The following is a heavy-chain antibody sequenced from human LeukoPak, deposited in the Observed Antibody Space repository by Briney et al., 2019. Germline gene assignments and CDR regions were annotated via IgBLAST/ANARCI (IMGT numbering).Heavy chain of an antibody. CDR2: INPNSGGT. D-gene: IGHD2-21*02. CDR3: ARDQEAYCGGDCYSFDY. CDR1: GYTFTGYY. J-gene: IGHJ4*02. V-gene: IGHV1-2*02. Sequence: GASVKVSCTASGYTFTGYYMHWVRQAPGQGLEWMGWINPNSGGTNYAQKFQGRVTMTRDTSISTAYMELSRLRSDDTAVYYCARDQEAYCGGDCYSFDYWGQGPLVTVSS.